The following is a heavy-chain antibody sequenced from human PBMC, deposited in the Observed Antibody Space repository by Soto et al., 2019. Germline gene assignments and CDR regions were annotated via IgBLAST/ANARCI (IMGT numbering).Heavy chain of an antibody. D-gene: IGHD5-12*01. Sequence: QVRLVQSGAEVKKPGSSVKVSCKASGGTFSSYAISWVRQAPGQGLEWMGGIIPIFGTANYAQKFQGRVTIXAXEXXSTAYMELSSLRSEDTAVYYCASSVAKYYYYGMDVWGQGTTVTVSS. V-gene: IGHV1-69*12. CDR3: ASSVAKYYYYGMDV. CDR2: IIPIFGTA. CDR1: GGTFSSYA. J-gene: IGHJ6*02.